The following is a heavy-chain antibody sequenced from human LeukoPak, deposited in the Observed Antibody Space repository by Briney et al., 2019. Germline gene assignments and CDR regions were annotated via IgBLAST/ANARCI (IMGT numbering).Heavy chain of an antibody. CDR3: AREFFDREGGTTVLDY. CDR2: ISSGSSYI. V-gene: IGHV3-21*01. J-gene: IGHJ4*02. Sequence: KSGGSLRLSCAASGFTFSSYTMNWVRQAPGKGLEWVSSISSGSSYIFYADSVKGRFTISRDNAKNSLYLQMNSLRAEDTAVYYCAREFFDREGGTTVLDYWGQGTLVTVSS. CDR1: GFTFSSYT. D-gene: IGHD1-26*01.